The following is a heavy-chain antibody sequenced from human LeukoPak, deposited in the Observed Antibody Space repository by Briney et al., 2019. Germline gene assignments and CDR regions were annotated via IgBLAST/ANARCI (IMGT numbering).Heavy chain of an antibody. CDR2: TSAHNDDT. J-gene: IGHJ4*02. CDR1: GYTFTSYG. CDR3: ARDWDSRDDYFDP. V-gene: IGHV1-18*01. D-gene: IGHD1-26*01. Sequence: ASVKVSCKASGYTFTSYGISWVRQAPGQGLEWMGWTSAHNDDTNYAETLQGRLTMTTDISTSTAYMELTSLRSDDTAVYYCARDWDSRDDYFDPWGQGTLVIVSS.